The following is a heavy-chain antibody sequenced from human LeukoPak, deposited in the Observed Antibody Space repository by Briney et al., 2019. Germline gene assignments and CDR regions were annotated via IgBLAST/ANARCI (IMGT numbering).Heavy chain of an antibody. J-gene: IGHJ4*02. CDR2: ISGSGGST. CDR3: AKETYYYDSSGYYSDY. Sequence: GVLRLSCAASGFTFSSYAMSWVRQAPGKGLEWVSAISGSGGSTYYADSVKGRFTISRDNSKNTLYLQMNSLRAEDTAVYYCAKETYYYDSSGYYSDYWGQGTLVTVSS. D-gene: IGHD3-22*01. V-gene: IGHV3-23*01. CDR1: GFTFSSYA.